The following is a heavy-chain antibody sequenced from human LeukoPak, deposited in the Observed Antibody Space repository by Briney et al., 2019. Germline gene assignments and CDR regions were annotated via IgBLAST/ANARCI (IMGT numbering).Heavy chain of an antibody. D-gene: IGHD3-10*01. CDR3: ARAVWFGEFSHGMDV. V-gene: IGHV4-59*01. J-gene: IGHJ6*02. CDR1: GGSISSYY. Sequence: SETLFLTCTVSGGSISSYYWSWIRQPPGKGLEWIGYIYYSGSTNYNPSLKSRVTISVDTSKNQFSLKLSSVTAADTAVYYCARAVWFGEFSHGMDVWGQGTTVTVSS. CDR2: IYYSGST.